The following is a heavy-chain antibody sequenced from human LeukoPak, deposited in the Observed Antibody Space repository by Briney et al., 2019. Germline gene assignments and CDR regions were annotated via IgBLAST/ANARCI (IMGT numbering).Heavy chain of an antibody. CDR1: GYTFTSYA. J-gene: IGHJ4*02. CDR2: INTNTGNP. Sequence: ASVKVSCKASGYTFTSYAMNWVRQAPGQGLEWMGWINTNTGNPTYAQGFTGRFVFSLDTSVSTAYLQISSLKAEDTAVYYCARVPTVDTAMASFDYWGQGTLVTVSS. V-gene: IGHV7-4-1*02. D-gene: IGHD5-18*01. CDR3: ARVPTVDTAMASFDY.